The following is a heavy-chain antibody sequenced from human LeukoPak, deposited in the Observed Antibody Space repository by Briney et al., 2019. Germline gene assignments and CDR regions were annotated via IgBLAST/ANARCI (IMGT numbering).Heavy chain of an antibody. CDR3: ARVEGMSSVDAFHI. CDR1: GYSLTNYW. CDR2: IYPGDADT. V-gene: IGHV5-51*01. Sequence: GESLKISCKGSGYSLTNYWIGWVRQMPGKGLEWMGIIYPGDADTRYSPSFQGQVTISADKSISTAYLQWSSLKASDTAMYYCARVEGMSSVDAFHIWGQGTMVTVSS. D-gene: IGHD6-19*01. J-gene: IGHJ3*02.